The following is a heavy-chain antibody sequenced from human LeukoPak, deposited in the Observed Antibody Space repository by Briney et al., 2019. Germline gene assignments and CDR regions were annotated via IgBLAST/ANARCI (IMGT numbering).Heavy chain of an antibody. CDR2: INPNSGGT. V-gene: IGHV1-2*04. Sequence: GASVKVSCKASGYTFTGYYMHWVRQAPGQGLEWMGWINPNSGGTNYAQKFQGWVTMTRDRSISTAYMELSRLRSDDTAVYYCARESSVASGDYWGQGTLVTVSS. J-gene: IGHJ4*02. CDR3: ARESSVASGDY. D-gene: IGHD6-19*01. CDR1: GYTFTGYY.